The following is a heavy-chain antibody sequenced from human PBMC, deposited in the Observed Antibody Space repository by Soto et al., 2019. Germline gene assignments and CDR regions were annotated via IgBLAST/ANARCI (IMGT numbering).Heavy chain of an antibody. CDR3: ARDAHDYGSGNYRWLDP. Sequence: SVKVSCKASGFTFTRSAMQWVRQARGQRLEWIGWIVVGSGNTNYAQKLQERVTITRDMSTSTAYMELSSLRAEDTALYHCARDAHDYGSGNYRWLDPWGQGTLVTVSS. D-gene: IGHD3-10*01. J-gene: IGHJ5*02. CDR2: IVVGSGNT. CDR1: GFTFTRSA. V-gene: IGHV1-58*02.